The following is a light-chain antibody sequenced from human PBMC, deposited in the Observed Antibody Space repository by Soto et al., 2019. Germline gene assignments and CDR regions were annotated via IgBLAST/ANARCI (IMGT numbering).Light chain of an antibody. V-gene: IGKV1-39*01. CDR1: QSISIY. CDR2: SAS. Sequence: DIQMTQSPSSLSASVGDTVNITCRTGQSISIYLNWYQQKPGKAPKLLIYSASILQVGVPARFSGSGSGTDFTLTLISLQPEDFATYYCQQSFSTLWTFGQGTKVDIK. J-gene: IGKJ1*01. CDR3: QQSFSTLWT.